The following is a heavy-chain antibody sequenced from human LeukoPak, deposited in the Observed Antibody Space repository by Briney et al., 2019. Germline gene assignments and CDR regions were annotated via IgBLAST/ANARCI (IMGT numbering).Heavy chain of an antibody. D-gene: IGHD2-2*01. CDR1: GYSFMNYG. J-gene: IGHJ6*02. CDR3: ARVGTSYCSSTSCYGGYYYYYGMDV. CDR2: IIPIFGTA. V-gene: IGHV1-69*13. Sequence: ASVKVSCKASGYSFMNYGISWVRQAPGQGLEWMGGIIPIFGTANYAQMFQGRVTITADESTSTAYMELSSLRSEDTAVYYCARVGTSYCSSTSCYGGYYYYYGMDVWGQGTTVTVSS.